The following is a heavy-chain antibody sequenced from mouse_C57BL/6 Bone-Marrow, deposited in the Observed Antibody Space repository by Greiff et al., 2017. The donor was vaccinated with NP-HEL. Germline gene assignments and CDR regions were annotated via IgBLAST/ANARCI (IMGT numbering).Heavy chain of an antibody. CDR1: GFTFSSYA. D-gene: IGHD2-3*01. V-gene: IGHV5-4*03. CDR2: ISDGGSYT. Sequence: EVMLVESGGGLVKPGGSLELSCAASGFTFSSYAMSWVRQTPEKRLEWVATISDGGSYTYYPDNVKGRFTISRDNAKNNLYLQMSHLKSEDTAMYYCAREGLYDGYYSAWFAYWGQGTLVTVSA. CDR3: AREGLYDGYYSAWFAY. J-gene: IGHJ3*01.